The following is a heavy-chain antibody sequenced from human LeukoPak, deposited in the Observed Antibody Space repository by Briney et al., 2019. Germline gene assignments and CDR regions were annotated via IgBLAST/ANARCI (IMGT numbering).Heavy chain of an antibody. V-gene: IGHV4-59*11. CDR1: GGSISSHY. Sequence: SETLSLTCTVSGGSISSHYWSWIRQPPGKGLEWIGYIHYSGSTNYNPSLKSRVTISRDTSKNQFSLKLSSVTAAGTAVYYCARVPYYGDYSYSFDEWGQGTLVTVSS. J-gene: IGHJ4*02. D-gene: IGHD4-17*01. CDR2: IHYSGST. CDR3: ARVPYYGDYSYSFDE.